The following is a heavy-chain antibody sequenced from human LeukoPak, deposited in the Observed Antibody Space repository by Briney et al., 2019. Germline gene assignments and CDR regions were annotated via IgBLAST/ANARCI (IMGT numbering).Heavy chain of an antibody. CDR2: ISSSGSTI. J-gene: IGHJ5*02. Sequence: GGSLRLSCAASGFTFSDYYMSWIRQAPGKGLEWVSYISSSGSTIYYADSVKGRFTISRDNAKNSLYLRMNSLRAEDTAVYYCASRGIAVAGTRVFDPWGQGTLVTVSS. CDR1: GFTFSDYY. CDR3: ASRGIAVAGTRVFDP. V-gene: IGHV3-11*01. D-gene: IGHD6-19*01.